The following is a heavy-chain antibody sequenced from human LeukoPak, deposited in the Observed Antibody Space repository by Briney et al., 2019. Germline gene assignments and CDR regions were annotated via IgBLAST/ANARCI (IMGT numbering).Heavy chain of an antibody. CDR1: GGSISSHY. CDR3: ASIYYYDSSGYRDY. CDR2: IYYSGST. Sequence: SETLSLTCTVSGGSISSHYWSWIRQPPGKGLEWIGYIYYSGSTNYNPSLKSRVTISVDTSKNQFSLKLSSVTAADTAVYYCASIYYYDSSGYRDYGGQGTLVTVSS. J-gene: IGHJ4*02. V-gene: IGHV4-59*11. D-gene: IGHD3-22*01.